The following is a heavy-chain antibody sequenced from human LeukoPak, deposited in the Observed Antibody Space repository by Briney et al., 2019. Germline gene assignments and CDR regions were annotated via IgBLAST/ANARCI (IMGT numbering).Heavy chain of an antibody. D-gene: IGHD5-24*01. CDR2: ISGSGGST. J-gene: IGHJ6*03. CDR3: AKGMATPYYYYYMDV. Sequence: GGSLRLSCAASGFTFSSYGMSWVRQAPGKGLEWASAISGSGGSTYYADSVKGRFTISRDNSKNTLYLQMNSLRAEDTAVYYCAKGMATPYYYYYMDVWGKGTTVTISS. V-gene: IGHV3-23*01. CDR1: GFTFSSYG.